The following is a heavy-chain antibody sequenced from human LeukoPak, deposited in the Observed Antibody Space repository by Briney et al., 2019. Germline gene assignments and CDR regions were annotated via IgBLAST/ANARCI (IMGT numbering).Heavy chain of an antibody. D-gene: IGHD3-10*01. V-gene: IGHV3-23*01. CDR3: AKQRRGRGVILAYYYYGMDV. Sequence: GGSLRLSCAASGFTFSGYVMSCVRQAPGEGLEWVSDISGSGGSTYYAHSVKGRFTISRDNSKNTLYLQMNSLRAEDTAVYYCAKQRRGRGVILAYYYYGMDVWGQGTTVTVSS. CDR2: ISGSGGST. J-gene: IGHJ6*02. CDR1: GFTFSGYV.